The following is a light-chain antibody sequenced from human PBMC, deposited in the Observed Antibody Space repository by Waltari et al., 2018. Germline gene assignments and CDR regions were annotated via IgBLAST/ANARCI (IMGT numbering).Light chain of an antibody. CDR2: RND. CDR1: SSNIGDNV. V-gene: IGLV1-44*01. CDR3: AAWDDRMNGHWV. J-gene: IGLJ3*02. Sequence: QSVLTQSPSASGTPGQRVTISCFGSSSNIGDNVVNWYQQLPGKAPKLLIDRNDTRPSGAPVRVSASKSGTSASLAISGLQSEDEADYYCAAWDDRMNGHWVFGGGTKVTVL.